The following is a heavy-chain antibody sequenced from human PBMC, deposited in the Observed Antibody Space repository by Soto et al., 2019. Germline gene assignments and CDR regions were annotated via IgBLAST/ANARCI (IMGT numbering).Heavy chain of an antibody. CDR3: ARGGGYAPFDY. CDR2: TSHLERP. Sequence: SETLSLPCTVSAAYISYGGSSRTWIRQTPGNRLQWIGYTSHLERPSFPPSFKSRLTMSIDRTRNRFSLKLSSVTAADMAVYYCARGGGYAPFDYWGQGGLVTVSS. J-gene: IGHJ4*02. V-gene: IGHV4-30-2*01. D-gene: IGHD5-12*01. CDR1: AAYISYGGSS.